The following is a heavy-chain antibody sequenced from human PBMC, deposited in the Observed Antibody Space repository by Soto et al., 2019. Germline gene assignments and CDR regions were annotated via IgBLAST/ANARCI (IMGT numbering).Heavy chain of an antibody. V-gene: IGHV4-59*08. J-gene: IGHJ3*02. Sequence: QVLLQESGPGLVKPSETLTLTCTVSGGSISGYYWAWVRQPPERELEWIGFIYYDETISSNPSLNSRVTLSVDTSKNQFSLKLTSVAAADTAIYYCARQVTGLMGSAYDIWGQGTLVTVSS. CDR2: IYYDETI. CDR3: ARQVTGLMGSAYDI. D-gene: IGHD2-8*02. CDR1: GGSISGYY.